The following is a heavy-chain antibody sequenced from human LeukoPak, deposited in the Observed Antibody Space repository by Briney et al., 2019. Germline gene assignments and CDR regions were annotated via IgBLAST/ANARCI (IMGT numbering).Heavy chain of an antibody. CDR3: AKDGHYYTATTCYSSWFDP. D-gene: IGHD1/OR15-1a*01. V-gene: IGHV3-43*01. CDR2: IGYDGDTT. CDR1: GFSFDEYT. J-gene: IGHJ5*02. Sequence: HPGGSLRLSCEASGFSFDEYTMHWVRQAPGKGLEWVSFIGYDGDTTYYADSVRGRFTVSRDNSKNSLFLQMSSLRTGDTGFYYCAKDGHYYTATTCYSSWFDPWGKGTLVTVSS.